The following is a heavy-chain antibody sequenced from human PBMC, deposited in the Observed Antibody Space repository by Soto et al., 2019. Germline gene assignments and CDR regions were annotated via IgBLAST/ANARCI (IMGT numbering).Heavy chain of an antibody. V-gene: IGHV3-11*01. Sequence: GGSLRLSCAASGFNFSDHYMTWIRQAPGKGMEWISYISSSGSTRNYADSVKGRFTVSRDNSKNTLYLQMNSLRAEDTAVYNCAKEPVGPDWYFDLWGRGTLVTVSS. CDR2: ISSSGSTR. CDR3: AKEPVGPDWYFDL. J-gene: IGHJ2*01. CDR1: GFNFSDHY.